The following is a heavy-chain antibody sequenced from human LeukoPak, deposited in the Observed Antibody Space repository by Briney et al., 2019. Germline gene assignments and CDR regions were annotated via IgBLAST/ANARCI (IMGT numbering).Heavy chain of an antibody. CDR2: IKQDGSEK. J-gene: IGHJ6*03. D-gene: IGHD2-8*01. CDR3: AKTQEDIVLMVYARYYYYYMDV. V-gene: IGHV3-7*01. CDR1: GFTFSSYW. Sequence: GGSLRLSCAASGFTFSSYWMSWVRQAPGKGLEWVANIKQDGSEKYYVDSVKGRFTISRDNAKNSLYLQMNSLRAEDTAVYYCAKTQEDIVLMVYARYYYYYMDVWGKGTTVTVSS.